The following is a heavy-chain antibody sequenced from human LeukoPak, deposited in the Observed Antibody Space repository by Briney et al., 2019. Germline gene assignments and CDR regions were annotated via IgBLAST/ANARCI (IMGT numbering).Heavy chain of an antibody. CDR3: ARGITMAN. CDR2: IKQDGSER. CDR1: GFTFSNYW. V-gene: IGHV3-7*04. D-gene: IGHD3-10*01. J-gene: IGHJ4*02. Sequence: GSLILSCAASGFTFSNYWMTWVRQAPGKGLEWVANIKQDGSERDYVDSVKGRFTISRDDAKNSLYLQMNSLRAEDTAVYYCARGITMANWGQGTLVTVSS.